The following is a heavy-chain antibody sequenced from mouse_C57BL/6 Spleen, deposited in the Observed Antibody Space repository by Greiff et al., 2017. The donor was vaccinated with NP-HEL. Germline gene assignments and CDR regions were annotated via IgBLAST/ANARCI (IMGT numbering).Heavy chain of an antibody. CDR2: INPNNGGT. Sequence: EVQLQQSGPELVKPGASVKISCKASGYTFTDYYMNWVKQSHGKSLEWIGDINPNNGGTSYNQKFKGKATLTVDKSSSTAYMELRSLTSEDSAVYYCARDPSLGRRDFDYWGQGTTLTVSS. CDR3: ARDPSLGRRDFDY. CDR1: GYTFTDYY. J-gene: IGHJ2*01. V-gene: IGHV1-26*01. D-gene: IGHD3-1*01.